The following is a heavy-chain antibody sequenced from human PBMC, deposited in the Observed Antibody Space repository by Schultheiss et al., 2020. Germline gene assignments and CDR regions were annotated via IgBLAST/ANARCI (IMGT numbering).Heavy chain of an antibody. Sequence: SETLSLTFAVSGGSFSSSNWWSWVRQPPGKGLEWIGEIYHSGSTNYNPSLKSRVTISVDKSKNQFSLKLNSVTAADTAVYYCARATYSGTYRDAFDIWGQGAMVTVSS. CDR2: IYHSGST. CDR3: ARATYSGTYRDAFDI. J-gene: IGHJ3*02. V-gene: IGHV4-4*02. D-gene: IGHD1-26*01. CDR1: GGSFSSSNW.